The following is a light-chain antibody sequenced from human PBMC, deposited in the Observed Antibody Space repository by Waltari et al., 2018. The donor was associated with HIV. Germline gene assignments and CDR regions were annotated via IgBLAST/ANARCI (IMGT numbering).Light chain of an antibody. CDR3: QQSYSTPRT. J-gene: IGKJ1*01. Sequence: DIQMTQSPSSLSASVGDRVTITCRASQNITSYLNWYQQKQGKAPKLLIYATSTLQSGVPSRFSASGSGTDFTLTISSLQPEDFATYYCQQSYSTPRTFGQGTKVEIK. CDR1: QNITSY. V-gene: IGKV1-39*01. CDR2: ATS.